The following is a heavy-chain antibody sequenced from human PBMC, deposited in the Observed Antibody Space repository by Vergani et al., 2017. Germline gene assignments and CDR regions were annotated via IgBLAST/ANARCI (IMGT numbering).Heavy chain of an antibody. CDR2: IKEDGTEK. Sequence: EVQLVESGGDFVQPGGSLTLSCAASGFNVGHYWMSWVRQAPGKGLEWVANIKEDGTEKYYLDSVKGRFTISRDIAENSIYLEMNSLRVEDTAVYYCAREGEPRCCIVGAPDFWGQGTQVTVSS. V-gene: IGHV3-7*01. D-gene: IGHD1-26*01. J-gene: IGHJ4*02. CDR3: AREGEPRCCIVGAPDF. CDR1: GFNVGHYW.